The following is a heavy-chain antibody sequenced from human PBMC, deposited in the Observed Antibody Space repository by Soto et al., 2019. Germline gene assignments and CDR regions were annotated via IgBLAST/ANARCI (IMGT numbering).Heavy chain of an antibody. CDR1: GGSISSRGYY. V-gene: IGHV4-39*07. CDR2: INHSGST. CDR3: ARGPITMVRGVSQHLFFDY. J-gene: IGHJ4*02. Sequence: SETLSLTCTVSGGSISSRGYYWGWIRQPPGKGLEWIGEINHSGSTNYNPSLKSRVTISVDTSKNQFSLKLSSVTAADTAVYYCARGPITMVRGVSQHLFFDYWGQGTLVTVSS. D-gene: IGHD3-10*01.